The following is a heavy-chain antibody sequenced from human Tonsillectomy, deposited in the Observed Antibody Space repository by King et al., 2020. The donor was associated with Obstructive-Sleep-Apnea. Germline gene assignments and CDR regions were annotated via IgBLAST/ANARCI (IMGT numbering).Heavy chain of an antibody. CDR1: GFTFSGSH. D-gene: IGHD5-24*01. Sequence: VQLVESGGDLVQPGGSLKLSCAASGFTFSGSHMHWVRQASGKGLEWVGRITLKANNYATTYAESVKGRFTISRDDSKATAYLQMNSLKTEDTAVYYCRVEMTPLTLDSWGQGTLVTVSP. CDR3: RVEMTPLTLDS. J-gene: IGHJ4*02. V-gene: IGHV3-73*01. CDR2: ITLKANNYAT.